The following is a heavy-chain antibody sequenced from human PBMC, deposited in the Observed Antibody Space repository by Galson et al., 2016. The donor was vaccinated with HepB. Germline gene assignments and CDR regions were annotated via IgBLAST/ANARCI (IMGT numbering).Heavy chain of an antibody. Sequence: TLSLTCSVSGGSISSGAYYWSWIRPHPGKGLEWIGYISFSGSTHCNPSLKSRVTISADTSKMQFSLQLTSVTAADTAVYYCARDRGYCSRTSCYDHLNFDYWGQGILVTVSS. CDR3: ARDRGYCSRTSCYDHLNFDY. J-gene: IGHJ4*02. CDR1: GGSISSGAYY. CDR2: ISFSGST. D-gene: IGHD2-2*01. V-gene: IGHV4-31*03.